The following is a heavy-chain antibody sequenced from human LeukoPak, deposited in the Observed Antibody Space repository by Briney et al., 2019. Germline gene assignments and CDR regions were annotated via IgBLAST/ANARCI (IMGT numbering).Heavy chain of an antibody. CDR3: AARYGSGSYANFDY. CDR1: GFTFSSYA. D-gene: IGHD3-10*01. V-gene: IGHV3-21*04. J-gene: IGHJ4*02. CDR2: IIGGSTHI. Sequence: GGSLRLSCVGSGFTFSSYAMDWVRQAPGKGLEWVSSIIGGSTHIFYADSVRGRFTISRDNAENSLFLQMNSLRDEDTAVYYCAARYGSGSYANFDYWGQGTLVTVSS.